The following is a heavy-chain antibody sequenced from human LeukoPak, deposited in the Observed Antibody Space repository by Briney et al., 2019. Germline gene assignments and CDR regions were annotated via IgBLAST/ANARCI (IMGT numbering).Heavy chain of an antibody. CDR2: IYDSGST. V-gene: IGHV4-39*01. Sequence: SETLSLTCTVSGGSISSSTYYWGWIRQPPGKGLEWIGSIYDSGSTYYNPSLKSRVTISGHTSKTQFSLKLSSVTAADTAVYYCARQSPLLWFGENYYFDYWGQGALVTVSS. J-gene: IGHJ4*02. CDR3: ARQSPLLWFGENYYFDY. CDR1: GGSISSSTYY. D-gene: IGHD3-10*01.